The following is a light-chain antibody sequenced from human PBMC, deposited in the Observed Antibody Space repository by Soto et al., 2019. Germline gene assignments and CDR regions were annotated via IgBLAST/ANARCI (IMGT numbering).Light chain of an antibody. J-gene: IGKJ5*01. CDR2: AAS. CDR1: QSISSY. V-gene: IGKV1-39*01. CDR3: QQSYLTPIT. Sequence: DIQMTQSPSSLSESVGDRVTITCRASQSISSYLNWYQQKPGKAPKLLIHAASSLQSGVPSRFSGSGSATDFTLTISSLQPEDFATYYCQQSYLTPITFGQGTRLEI.